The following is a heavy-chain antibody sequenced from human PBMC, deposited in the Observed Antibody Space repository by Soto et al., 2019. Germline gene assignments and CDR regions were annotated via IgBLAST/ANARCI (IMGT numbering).Heavy chain of an antibody. CDR3: ARQQYTLVTACDV. Sequence: QVQLQESGPGLVKTSDTLSLTCTVSGGSITPYYWSWIRQPPGEGLEWIGYVSYSGKTVYNPSLKSRVSMSIDTSKNEFAMKLTSLTAADAATYYCARQQYTLVTACDVWGQGTTVAVSS. J-gene: IGHJ3*01. CDR2: VSYSGKT. V-gene: IGHV4-59*07. CDR1: GGSITPYY. D-gene: IGHD3-16*01.